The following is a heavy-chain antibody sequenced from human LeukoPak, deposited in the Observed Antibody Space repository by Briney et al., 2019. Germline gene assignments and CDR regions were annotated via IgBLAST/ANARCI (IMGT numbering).Heavy chain of an antibody. CDR3: AWGAYCGGDCYSSFDY. D-gene: IGHD2-21*02. J-gene: IGHJ4*02. Sequence: SVKVSCKASGGTFSSYAISWVRQAPGQGLEWMGGIIPIVGTANYAKKFQGRVTITADESTSTAYMELSSLRSEDTAVYYCAWGAYCGGDCYSSFDYWGQGTLVTVSS. V-gene: IGHV1-69*13. CDR1: GGTFSSYA. CDR2: IIPIVGTA.